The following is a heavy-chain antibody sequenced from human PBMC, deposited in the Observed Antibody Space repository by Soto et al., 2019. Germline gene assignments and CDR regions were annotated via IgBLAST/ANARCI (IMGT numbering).Heavy chain of an antibody. CDR3: ARTPTYYDILTGYYMYAFDI. Sequence: QVQLVQSGAEVKKPGSSVKVSCKASGRTFSSYAISWVRQAPGQGLEWMGGIIPIFGTANYAQKFQGRVTITADESTSTAYMELSSLRSEDTAVYYCARTPTYYDILTGYYMYAFDIWGQGTMVTVSS. D-gene: IGHD3-9*01. V-gene: IGHV1-69*12. J-gene: IGHJ3*02. CDR1: GRTFSSYA. CDR2: IIPIFGTA.